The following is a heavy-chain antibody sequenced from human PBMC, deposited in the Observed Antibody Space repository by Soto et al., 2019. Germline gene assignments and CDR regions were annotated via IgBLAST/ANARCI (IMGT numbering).Heavy chain of an antibody. Sequence: QVQLVQSGAEVKKPGSSVKVSCKTSGGTFRTSAISWVRQAPGQGLEWMGGIMPVFPTPDYAQKLQGRVNSSVAESKSTAYMELGRLRTEDTDVHYCAGGKDRQQLGGQYHYIMDVWGQGTTVTVSS. CDR1: GGTFRTSA. D-gene: IGHD3-16*01. CDR3: AGGKDRQQLGGQYHYIMDV. CDR2: IMPVFPTP. J-gene: IGHJ6*01. V-gene: IGHV1-69*12.